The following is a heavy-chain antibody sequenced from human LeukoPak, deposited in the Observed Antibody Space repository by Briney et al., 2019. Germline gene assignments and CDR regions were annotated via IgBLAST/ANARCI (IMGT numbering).Heavy chain of an antibody. Sequence: GASVKVSCKASGYTFTSYYMHWVRQAPGQGLEWMGIINPSGGSTSYAQKFQGRVTMTRDMSTSIVYMERNSLRPEDTALYYCAKGFSVLTSKDYFYYHGLDVWGQGTPVTVSS. CDR3: AKGFSVLTSKDYFYYHGLDV. CDR1: GYTFTSYY. V-gene: IGHV1-46*01. CDR2: INPSGGST. D-gene: IGHD3-9*01. J-gene: IGHJ6*02.